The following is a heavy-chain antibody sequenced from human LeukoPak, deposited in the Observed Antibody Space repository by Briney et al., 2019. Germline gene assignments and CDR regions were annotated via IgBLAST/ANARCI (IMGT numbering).Heavy chain of an antibody. J-gene: IGHJ4*02. CDR1: GGSISSGGYY. CDR2: IYHSGST. CDR3: AREREWFGEFDY. D-gene: IGHD3-10*01. V-gene: IGHV4-30-2*01. Sequence: SETLSLTCTVSGGSISSGGYYWSCIRQPPGKGLEWIGYIYHSGSTYYNPSLKSRVTISVDRSKNQFSLKLSSVTAADTAVYYCAREREWFGEFDYWGQGTLVTVSS.